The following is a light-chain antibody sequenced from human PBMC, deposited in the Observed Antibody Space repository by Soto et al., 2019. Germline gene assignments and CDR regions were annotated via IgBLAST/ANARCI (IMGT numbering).Light chain of an antibody. Sequence: QSVLTQPPSVSGAPGQTVTISCTGTSSNIGADYNVHWYRQLPGTAPKLLIYANNHRPSGVPDRFSGSKSGPSASLAITGLQTEDEADYYCQSYDTGLRGMIFGGGTKLTVL. J-gene: IGLJ2*01. CDR3: QSYDTGLRGMI. V-gene: IGLV1-40*01. CDR2: ANN. CDR1: SSNIGADYN.